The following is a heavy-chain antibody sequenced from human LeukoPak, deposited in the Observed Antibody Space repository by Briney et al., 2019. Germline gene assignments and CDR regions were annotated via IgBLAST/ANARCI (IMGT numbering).Heavy chain of an antibody. D-gene: IGHD4-17*01. CDR1: GFTFSSYA. CDR3: AKYEAFTVIPAFGD. Sequence: PGGSLRLSCAASGFTFSSYAMSWVRQAPGKGLEWVSIISDSGDSTYYADSVKGRFTMSRDNSKNTLYLQMNSLRVDDTALYYCAKYEAFTVIPAFGDWGQGALVTVSS. V-gene: IGHV3-23*01. CDR2: ISDSGDST. J-gene: IGHJ4*02.